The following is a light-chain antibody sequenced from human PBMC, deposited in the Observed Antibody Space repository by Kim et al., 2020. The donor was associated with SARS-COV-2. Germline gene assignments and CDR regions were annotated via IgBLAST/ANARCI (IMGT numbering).Light chain of an antibody. V-gene: IGLV2-14*03. CDR2: DVN. CDR3: SSYASSITWV. Sequence: GQSITNSCTETHSDVGGYNYVSCYQQHPGKAPKLMIYDVNKRPSGVSNRFSGSKSGNTASLPFSGLQAEDEADYYCSSYASSITWVFGGGTQLTVL. J-gene: IGLJ3*02. CDR1: HSDVGGYNY.